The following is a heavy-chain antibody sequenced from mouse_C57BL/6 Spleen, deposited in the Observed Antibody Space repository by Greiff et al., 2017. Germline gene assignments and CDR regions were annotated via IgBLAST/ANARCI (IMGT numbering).Heavy chain of an antibody. CDR3: ARYDDFDC. D-gene: IGHD2-14*01. CDR1: GYAFSSSW. Sequence: QVQLQQSGPELVKPGASVKISCKASGYAFSSSWMNWVKQRPGKGLEWIGRIYPGDGDTNYNGKFKGKATLTADKSSSTAYMQLSSLTSEDSAVYFCARYDDFDCWGPGTTLTVSS. V-gene: IGHV1-82*01. CDR2: IYPGDGDT. J-gene: IGHJ2*01.